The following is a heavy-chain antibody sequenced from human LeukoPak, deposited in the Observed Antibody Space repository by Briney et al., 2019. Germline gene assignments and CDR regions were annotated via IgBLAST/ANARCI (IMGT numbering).Heavy chain of an antibody. J-gene: IGHJ4*02. V-gene: IGHV3-48*03. CDR1: GFTFSSYE. Sequence: PGGSLRLSCAASGFTFSSYEMSWVGQAPGKGLEWVSYISSSGSTIYYADSVKGRFTISRDNAKNSLYLQMNSLRAEDTAVYYCARDRNDFIDYWGQGTLITVSS. CDR2: ISSSGSTI. D-gene: IGHD3/OR15-3a*01. CDR3: ARDRNDFIDY.